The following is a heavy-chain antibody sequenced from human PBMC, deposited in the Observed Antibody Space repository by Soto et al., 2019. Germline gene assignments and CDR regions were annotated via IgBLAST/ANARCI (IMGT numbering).Heavy chain of an antibody. D-gene: IGHD3-10*01. CDR3: ARVSGVRGVISYYYYGMDV. CDR2: TYYRSKWYN. J-gene: IGHJ6*02. V-gene: IGHV6-1*01. Sequence: SQTLSLTCAISGDSVSSNSAAWNWIRQSPSRGLEWLGRTYYRSKWYNDYAVSVKSRITINPDTSKNQFSLQLNSVTPEDTAVFYFARVSGVRGVISYYYYGMDVWGQGTTVTVSS. CDR1: GDSVSSNSAA.